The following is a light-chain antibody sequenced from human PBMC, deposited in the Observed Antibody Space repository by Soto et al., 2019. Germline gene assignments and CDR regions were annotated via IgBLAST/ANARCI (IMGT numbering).Light chain of an antibody. J-gene: IGKJ5*01. Sequence: DLQMTQSPSSLSASVGDRVTITCRASQDISNFLAWFQQKPGKAPKSLISAASSLQSGVPSKFSGSGSGTDFTLTINSLQPDDSATYYCQQYMRYPVTFGQGTRLEI. CDR3: QQYMRYPVT. V-gene: IGKV1-16*02. CDR1: QDISNF. CDR2: AAS.